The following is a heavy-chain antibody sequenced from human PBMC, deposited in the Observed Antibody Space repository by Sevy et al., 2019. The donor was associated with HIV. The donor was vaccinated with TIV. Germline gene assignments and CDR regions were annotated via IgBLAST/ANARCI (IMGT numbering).Heavy chain of an antibody. V-gene: IGHV3-7*01. J-gene: IGHJ4*02. D-gene: IGHD1-7*01. CDR2: IKQDAGQK. CDR1: GFTFSKYW. Sequence: CGCLRLSCAASGFTFSKYWMGWVRQAPGKGLERVANIKQDAGQKYYVDSVKGRFTISRDNAKNSLYLQINSLRAEDTAVYFCARDHGNYYFHYWGQGTLVAVSS. CDR3: ARDHGNYYFHY.